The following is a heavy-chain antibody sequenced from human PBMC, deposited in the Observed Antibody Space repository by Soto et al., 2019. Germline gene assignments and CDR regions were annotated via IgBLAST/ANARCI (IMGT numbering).Heavy chain of an antibody. CDR1: GYTFTSYD. Sequence: QVQLVQSGAEVKKPGASVKVSCKASGYTFTSYDINWVRQATGQGLEWMGWMNTNGGNTGYAQQFQGRVIMTRDTSIRTAYMELSGLTSEDTAVYYWARRDYYGSWRPNWFAPWGQGTLVTVS. D-gene: IGHD3-10*01. J-gene: IGHJ5*02. V-gene: IGHV1-8*01. CDR2: MNTNGGNT. CDR3: ARRDYYGSWRPNWFAP.